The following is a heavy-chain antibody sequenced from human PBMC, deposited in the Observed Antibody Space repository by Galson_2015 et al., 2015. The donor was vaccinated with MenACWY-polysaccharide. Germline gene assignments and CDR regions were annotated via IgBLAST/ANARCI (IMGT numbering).Heavy chain of an antibody. J-gene: IGHJ3*01. CDR2: IQYDGSQK. CDR3: AREGSRIVFHAFDV. V-gene: IGHV3-33*01. Sequence: WVAVIQYDGSQKHYIDSVKGRFTISRDNSKNTLYLEMNSLRAEDTALYYCAREGSRIVFHAFDVWGQGTMVTVSS. D-gene: IGHD3-10*02.